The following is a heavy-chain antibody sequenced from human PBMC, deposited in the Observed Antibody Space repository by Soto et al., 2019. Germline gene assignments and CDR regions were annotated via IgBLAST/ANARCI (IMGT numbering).Heavy chain of an antibody. CDR1: GGTFSSYA. CDR3: ARDLGYCSGGSCYRAWPFGY. Sequence: QVQLVQSGAEVKKPGSSVKVSCKASGGTFSSYAISWVRQAPGQGLEWMGGIIPIFGTANYAQKFQGRVTITADESTITAYMELSSLRSEDTAVYYCARDLGYCSGGSCYRAWPFGYWGQGTLVTVSS. V-gene: IGHV1-69*01. D-gene: IGHD2-15*01. J-gene: IGHJ4*02. CDR2: IIPIFGTA.